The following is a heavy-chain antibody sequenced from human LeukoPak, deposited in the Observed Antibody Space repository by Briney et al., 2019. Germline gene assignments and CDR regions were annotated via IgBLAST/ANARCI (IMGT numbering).Heavy chain of an antibody. CDR2: ISSSGSTK. CDR3: ARGGLSIMGY. V-gene: IGHV3-48*01. CDR1: GITFSSYS. D-gene: IGHD2/OR15-2a*01. Sequence: GGSLRLSCGASGITFSSYSMNWVRQAPGKGLEWVSYISSSGSTKYYADSVKGRFTISRDNARNSLYLQMNSLRAEDTAVYFCARGGLSIMGYWGQGTLVTVSS. J-gene: IGHJ4*02.